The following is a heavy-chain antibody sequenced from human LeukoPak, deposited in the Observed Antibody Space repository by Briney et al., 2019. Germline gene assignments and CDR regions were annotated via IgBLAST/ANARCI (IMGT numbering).Heavy chain of an antibody. J-gene: IGHJ5*02. CDR1: GYTFTNYE. D-gene: IGHD3-22*01. CDR3: ARMSYYDSSGDNWFDP. CDR2: MNPNSGNT. V-gene: IGHV1-8*01. Sequence: ASVKVSCKASGYTFTNYEINWVRQATGQGLEWMGWMNPNSGNTGYAQKLQGRVTMTRDTSISTAYMELSSLRSEDTAVYYCARMSYYDSSGDNWFDPWGQGTLVTVSS.